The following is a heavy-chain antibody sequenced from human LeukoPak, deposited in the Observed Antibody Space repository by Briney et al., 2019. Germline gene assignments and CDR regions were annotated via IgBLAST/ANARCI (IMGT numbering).Heavy chain of an antibody. CDR1: GFTFSDYY. D-gene: IGHD2-2*02. J-gene: IGHJ4*02. CDR3: ARSGSTTYYTN. V-gene: IGHV3-11*01. Sequence: GGPLRLSCAASGFTFSDYYMSWIRQAPGKGLEWVSYISNSGSNIYYADSVKGRFTISRDNAKNSLYLQMNSLRAEDTAVYFCARSGSTTYYTNWGQGTLVTVSS. CDR2: ISNSGSNI.